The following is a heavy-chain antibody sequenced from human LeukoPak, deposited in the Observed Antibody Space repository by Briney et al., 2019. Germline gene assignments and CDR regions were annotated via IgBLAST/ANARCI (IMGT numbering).Heavy chain of an antibody. CDR1: GFTFSTYS. D-gene: IGHD6-13*01. CDR2: IQQDGSEK. Sequence: GGSLRLSCAASGFTFSTYSMSWVRQAPGKGLEWVANIQQDGSEKFYVDSVKGRFTISRDNAKNSLYLQMNSLRAEDTAVYHCARERRAAAGIYYYMDVWGKGTTVTVSS. CDR3: ARERRAAAGIYYYMDV. V-gene: IGHV3-7*01. J-gene: IGHJ6*03.